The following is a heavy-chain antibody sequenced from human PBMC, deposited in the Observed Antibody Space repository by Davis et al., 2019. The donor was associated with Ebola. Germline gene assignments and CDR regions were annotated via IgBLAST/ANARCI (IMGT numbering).Heavy chain of an antibody. Sequence: GESLKISCAGSGFTLTNAWMSWVRQAPGKGLEWVGRIKSKTDGGTTDYAAPVKGRFTISRDDSKNTVYLQMNSPKTEDTAVYYCTTRTAVTDVHAFDTWGQGTMVTVSP. CDR1: GFTLTNAW. CDR3: TTRTAVTDVHAFDT. D-gene: IGHD6-19*01. CDR2: IKSKTDGGTT. J-gene: IGHJ3*02. V-gene: IGHV3-15*01.